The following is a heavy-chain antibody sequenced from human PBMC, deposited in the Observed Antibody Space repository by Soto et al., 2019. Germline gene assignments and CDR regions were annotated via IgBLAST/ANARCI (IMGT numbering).Heavy chain of an antibody. J-gene: IGHJ6*02. V-gene: IGHV4-59*01. CDR1: GGSISSYY. D-gene: IGHD3-10*02. CDR3: ARVAASSSFQCSFYGMDV. Sequence: LSLTCKVSGGSISSYYWNWIRQPPGKGLEWIGNIYYSGATNYSPSLESRVTISVDTSKNQISLKLRSVTAADTAVYYCARVAASSSFQCSFYGMDVWGQRTTVTVSS. CDR2: IYYSGAT.